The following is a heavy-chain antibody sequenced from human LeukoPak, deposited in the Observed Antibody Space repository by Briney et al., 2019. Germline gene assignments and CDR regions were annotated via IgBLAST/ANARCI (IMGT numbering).Heavy chain of an antibody. CDR1: GGSISSSSYY. CDR2: SYYSGST. J-gene: IGHJ4*02. D-gene: IGHD3-10*01. Sequence: SETLSLTCTVSGGSISSSSYYWRRIRQPPGKGLEWIGSSYYSGSTYYNPSLKSRVTISVDTSKNQFSLKLSSVTAADTAGYYCASLTYYYGSGSLNDWGQGTLVTVSS. V-gene: IGHV4-39*07. CDR3: ASLTYYYGSGSLND.